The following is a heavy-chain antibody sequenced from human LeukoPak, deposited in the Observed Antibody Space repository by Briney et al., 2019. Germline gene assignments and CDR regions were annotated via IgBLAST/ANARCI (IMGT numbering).Heavy chain of an antibody. J-gene: IGHJ4*02. CDR3: AKGSVPYCGGDCYSYY. D-gene: IGHD2-21*01. V-gene: IGHV3-23*01. Sequence: DSEKGRFTISRDNSKNTLYLQMNSLRAEDTAVYYCAKGSVPYCGGDCYSYYWGQGTLVTVSS.